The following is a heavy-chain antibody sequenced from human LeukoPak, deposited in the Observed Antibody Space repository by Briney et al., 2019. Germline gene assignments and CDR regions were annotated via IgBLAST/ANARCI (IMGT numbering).Heavy chain of an antibody. Sequence: KPSETLSLTCTVSGGSISSSSYYWGWIRQPPGKGLEWIGSIYYSGSTYYNPSLKSRVTISVDTSKNQFSLKLSSVTAADTAVYYCTTESPHSSSWYLGGYYYYYMDVWGKGTTVTVSS. CDR1: GGSISSSSYY. CDR3: TTESPHSSSWYLGGYYYYYMDV. D-gene: IGHD6-13*01. J-gene: IGHJ6*03. CDR2: IYYSGST. V-gene: IGHV4-39*07.